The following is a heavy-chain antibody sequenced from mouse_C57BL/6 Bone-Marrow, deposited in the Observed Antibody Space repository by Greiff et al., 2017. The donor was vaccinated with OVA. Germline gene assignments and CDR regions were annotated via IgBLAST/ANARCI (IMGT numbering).Heavy chain of an antibody. D-gene: IGHD2-14*01. CDR1: GFAFSSYD. Sequence: DVKLVESGGGLVKPGGSLKLSCAASGFAFSSYDMSWVRQTPEKRLEWVAYISSGGGSTYYPDTVKGRFTISRDNAKNTLYLQMSSLKSEDTAMYYCRYDVAYWGQGTLVTVSA. CDR3: RYDVAY. V-gene: IGHV5-12-1*01. J-gene: IGHJ3*01. CDR2: ISSGGGST.